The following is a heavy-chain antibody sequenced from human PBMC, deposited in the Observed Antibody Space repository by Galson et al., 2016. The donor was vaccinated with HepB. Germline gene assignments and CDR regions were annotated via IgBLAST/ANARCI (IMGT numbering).Heavy chain of an antibody. Sequence: SLRLSCAVPGFTFNAHWMNWVHQAPGKGLEWVANIRGDGIVSYYAESVRGRFAISRDNAKNSLYLQMNGLRVDETAVYYCSREMTGSYFDWGQGTLVTVSS. CDR1: GFTFNAHW. J-gene: IGHJ4*02. V-gene: IGHV3-7*01. CDR3: SREMTGSYFD. D-gene: IGHD3-10*01. CDR2: IRGDGIVS.